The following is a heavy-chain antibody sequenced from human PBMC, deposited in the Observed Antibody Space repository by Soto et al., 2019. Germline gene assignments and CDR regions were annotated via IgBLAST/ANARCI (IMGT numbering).Heavy chain of an antibody. CDR3: ARDPPRGESSIWYHHYFDY. Sequence: GGSLRLSCAASGFTFSSYSMNWVRQAPGKGLEWVSYISSTSSTIYYADSVRGRFTISRDNAKSSLYLQMSSLRDEDTAVYYCARDPPRGESSIWYHHYFDYWGLGTLVTVSS. J-gene: IGHJ4*02. CDR2: ISSTSSTI. D-gene: IGHD6-13*01. CDR1: GFTFSSYS. V-gene: IGHV3-48*02.